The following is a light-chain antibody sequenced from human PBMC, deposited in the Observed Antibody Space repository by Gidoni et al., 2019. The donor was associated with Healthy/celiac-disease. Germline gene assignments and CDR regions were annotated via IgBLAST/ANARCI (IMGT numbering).Light chain of an antibody. CDR2: KAS. J-gene: IGKJ1*01. V-gene: IGKV1-5*03. CDR1: QSISSW. CDR3: QQYNSYSGT. Sequence: DIQMTQSPSTLSASVGDRVTITCRASQSISSWLAWYQQKPGKAPKLLIYKASSLESGVPSRFSGSGSGTECTRTISSLQPDDFATYYCQQYNSYSGTFXQXTKVEIK.